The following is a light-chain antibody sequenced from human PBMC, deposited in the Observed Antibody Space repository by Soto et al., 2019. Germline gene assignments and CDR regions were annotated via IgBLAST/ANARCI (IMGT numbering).Light chain of an antibody. CDR1: QSVSSN. CDR3: HQYGSSPRIT. CDR2: GAS. J-gene: IGKJ5*01. Sequence: EIVLTQSPGTLSLSPGERATLSCRASQSVSSNLAWYQQKPGQAPRLLIYGASSSATSIPNRFSGSGSGRSFTLISISLDPDDFAVYYCHQYGSSPRITFGEVTRLELK. V-gene: IGKV3-20*01.